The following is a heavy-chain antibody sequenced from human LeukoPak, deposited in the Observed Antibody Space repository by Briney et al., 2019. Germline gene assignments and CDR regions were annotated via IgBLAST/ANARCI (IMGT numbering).Heavy chain of an antibody. D-gene: IGHD2-2*01. CDR2: INPSGGST. J-gene: IGHJ3*02. CDR3: ARGGPAGDFIVVAPTNNAFDI. V-gene: IGHV1-46*01. CDR1: GHTFSNYY. Sequence: ASVKVSCKASGHTFSNYYMHWVRQAPGQGLEWMGIINPSGGSTSYAQKFQGRVTMTGDTATRTVYMELRSLRSEDTAVYYCARGGPAGDFIVVAPTNNAFDIWGQGTMVTVSS.